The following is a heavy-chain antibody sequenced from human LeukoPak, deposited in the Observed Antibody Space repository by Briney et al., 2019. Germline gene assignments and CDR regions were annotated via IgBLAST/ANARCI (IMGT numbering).Heavy chain of an antibody. CDR1: GGSISSYY. J-gene: IGHJ4*02. Sequence: SETLSLTCTASGGSISSYYWSWIRQPPGKGLEWIGYIYYSGSTNYNPSLKSRVTISVDTSKNQFSLKLSSVTAADTAVYYCSGHGLLWCVELLTWGLDYWGQGTLVTVSS. V-gene: IGHV4-59*01. D-gene: IGHD3-10*01. CDR2: IYYSGST. CDR3: SGHGLLWCVELLTWGLDY.